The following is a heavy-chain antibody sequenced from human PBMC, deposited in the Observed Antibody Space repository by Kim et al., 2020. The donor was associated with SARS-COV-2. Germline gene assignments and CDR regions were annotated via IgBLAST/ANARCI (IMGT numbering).Heavy chain of an antibody. V-gene: IGHV4-39*01. CDR2: IYYSGST. D-gene: IGHD3-22*01. CDR3: ARQAPEIHTSVNWFDP. CDR1: GGSISSSSYY. Sequence: SETLSLTCTVSGGSISSSSYYWGWIRQPPGKGLEWIGSIYYSGSTYYNPSLKSRVTISVDTSKNQFSLKLSSVTAADTAVYYCARQAPEIHTSVNWFDP. J-gene: IGHJ5*02.